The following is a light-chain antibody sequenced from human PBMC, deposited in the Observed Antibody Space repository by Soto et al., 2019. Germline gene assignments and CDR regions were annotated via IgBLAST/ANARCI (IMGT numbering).Light chain of an antibody. J-gene: IGKJ2*01. V-gene: IGKV2-30*02. CDR2: KVS. CDR1: QSLVHSDGNTY. CDR3: MQGTHWPPYT. Sequence: DVVMTQSPLSLPVTLGQPASISCRSSQSLVHSDGNTYLNWFQQRPGQSPRRLIYKVSNRDSGVPDRLSGSGSGTNFKLKISRVEAEDVGVYYCMQGTHWPPYTFGQGTKLEIK.